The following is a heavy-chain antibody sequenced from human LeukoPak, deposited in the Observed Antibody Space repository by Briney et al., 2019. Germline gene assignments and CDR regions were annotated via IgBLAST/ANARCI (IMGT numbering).Heavy chain of an antibody. J-gene: IGHJ4*02. CDR3: ARGTGIFDY. CDR1: GGSISSSSYY. V-gene: IGHV4-39*07. Sequence: SETLSLTCTVSGGSISSSSYYWGWIRQPPGKGLEWIGSIYYSGSTYYNPSLKSRVTISVDTSKNQFSLKLSSVTAADTAVYYCARGTGIFDYWGQGTLVTVSS. D-gene: IGHD6-13*01. CDR2: IYYSGST.